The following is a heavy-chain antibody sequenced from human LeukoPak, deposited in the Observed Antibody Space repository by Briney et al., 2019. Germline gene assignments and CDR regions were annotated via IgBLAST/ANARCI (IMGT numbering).Heavy chain of an antibody. V-gene: IGHV5-51*01. Sequence: GESLKISCETSGYSFTNYWIACLRQLPGKDLQCMGSIYPGDSDTKYNPSFQGQVTISADKSISPSYLQWSSLKASDTAIYYCATDRIGYYFPHAFNIWGQGTVVSVSS. J-gene: IGHJ3*02. CDR1: GYSFTNYW. CDR3: ATDRIGYYFPHAFNI. CDR2: IYPGDSDT. D-gene: IGHD3-22*01.